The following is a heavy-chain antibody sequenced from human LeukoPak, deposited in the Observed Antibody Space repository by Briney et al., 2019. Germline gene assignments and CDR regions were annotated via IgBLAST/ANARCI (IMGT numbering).Heavy chain of an antibody. D-gene: IGHD1-1*01. J-gene: IGHJ4*02. CDR3: ASEALEPYFDY. CDR1: GGSFSGHY. V-gene: IGHV4-34*01. CDR2: IDHSGNT. Sequence: SETLSLTCAVSGGSFSGHYWSWIRQSPGEGLEWIGEIDHSGNTNYNPSLKGRLTISVDTSKSQFSLRLSSVTAADTAAYYCASEALEPYFDYWGQGTLVTVSS.